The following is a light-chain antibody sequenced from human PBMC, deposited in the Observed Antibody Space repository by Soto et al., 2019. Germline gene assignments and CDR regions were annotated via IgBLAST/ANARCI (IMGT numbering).Light chain of an antibody. CDR1: SSNIGSNT. CDR2: SNN. J-gene: IGLJ3*02. CDR3: AAWDDILNGWV. V-gene: IGLV1-44*01. Sequence: QAVLTQPPSASGTPGQRVTISCSGSSSNIGSNTVNWYQQLPGTSPKLLIYSNNQRPSGVPDRLSGSKSGTSASLAITGLQSEDEADYYCAAWDDILNGWVFGGGTKLTVL.